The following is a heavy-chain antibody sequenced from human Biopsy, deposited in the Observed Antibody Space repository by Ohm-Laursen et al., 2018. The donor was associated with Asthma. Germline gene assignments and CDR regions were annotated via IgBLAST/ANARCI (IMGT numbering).Heavy chain of an antibody. Sequence: GTLSLTCPVYGGSFSNYYWTWIRQPPGKGLEWIGSISYTGNTDIPSLRSRVTLSVDTSKNNFSLKLTSVTAADTAVFYCARHWNWGSFFDYWGQGMLVTVSS. J-gene: IGHJ4*02. CDR2: ISYTGNT. CDR1: GGSFSNYY. V-gene: IGHV4-39*02. CDR3: ARHWNWGSFFDY. D-gene: IGHD7-27*01.